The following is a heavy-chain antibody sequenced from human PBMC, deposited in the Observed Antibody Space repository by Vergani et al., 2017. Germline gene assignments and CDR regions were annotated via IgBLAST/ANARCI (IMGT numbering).Heavy chain of an antibody. Sequence: QVQLVESGGGVVQPGRSLRLSCAASGFTFSSYGMHWVRPAPGKGLEWVAVISYDGSNKYYADSVKGRFTISRDNSKNTLYLQMNSLRAEDTAVYYCAKDLAVADPFYYYGMDVWGQGTTVTVSS. CDR1: GFTFSSYG. V-gene: IGHV3-30*18. J-gene: IGHJ6*02. D-gene: IGHD6-19*01. CDR3: AKDLAVADPFYYYGMDV. CDR2: ISYDGSNK.